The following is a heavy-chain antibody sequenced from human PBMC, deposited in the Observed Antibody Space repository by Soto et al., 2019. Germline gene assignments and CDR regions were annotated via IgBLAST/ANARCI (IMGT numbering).Heavy chain of an antibody. J-gene: IGHJ4*02. V-gene: IGHV4-30-2*01. CDR2: IYHSGST. D-gene: IGHD4-4*01. CDR1: GGSISIGGYS. Sequence: PSDTLSLTCAVSGGSISIGGYSWSWIRHPPGKGLEWIGYIYHSGSTYYNPSLKSRVTISVDRSKNQFSLKLSSVTAADTAVYYCARWMTTVTTTDYWGQGTLVTVSS. CDR3: ARWMTTVTTTDY.